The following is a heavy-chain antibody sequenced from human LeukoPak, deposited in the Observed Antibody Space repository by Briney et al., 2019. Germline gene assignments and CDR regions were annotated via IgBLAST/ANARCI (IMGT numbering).Heavy chain of an antibody. Sequence: ASVKVSCKASGYTFTSYGFTWVRQAPGQGLEWMGWISAYNGDTSYAQKFQGRVTMTTDTSTSAAYMELRSLRSDDTAVYYCARDNDYYDSSGYFQHWGQGTLVTVSS. CDR2: ISAYNGDT. D-gene: IGHD3-22*01. CDR3: ARDNDYYDSSGYFQH. CDR1: GYTFTSYG. V-gene: IGHV1-18*01. J-gene: IGHJ1*01.